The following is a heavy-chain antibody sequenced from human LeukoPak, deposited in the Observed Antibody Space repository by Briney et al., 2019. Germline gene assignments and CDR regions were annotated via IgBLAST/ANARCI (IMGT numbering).Heavy chain of an antibody. D-gene: IGHD1-26*01. CDR1: GGSFSGHY. V-gene: IGHV4-59*11. Sequence: ASETLSLTCAVSGGSFSGHYWSWIRQPPGKGLEWIGYISYSGSTNYNPSLKSRVTISLDTSKNHFSLKLSSVTAADTAVYYCARDLGDWFDPWGQGTLVTVSS. J-gene: IGHJ5*02. CDR3: ARDLGDWFDP. CDR2: ISYSGST.